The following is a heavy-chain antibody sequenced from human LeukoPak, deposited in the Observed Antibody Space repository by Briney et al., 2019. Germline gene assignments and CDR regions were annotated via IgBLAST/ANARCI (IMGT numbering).Heavy chain of an antibody. Sequence: PSETLSLTCSVSGGSVTSGSYYWSWIRQPPGKELEWIGYISYRGSTNYNPSLKSRLTISVDTSKSQFSLRLSSVTAADTAVYYCTAASGSYWYFDLWGRGTLVTVSS. CDR1: GGSVTSGSYY. J-gene: IGHJ2*01. CDR2: ISYRGST. CDR3: TAASGSYWYFDL. D-gene: IGHD6-13*01. V-gene: IGHV4-61*01.